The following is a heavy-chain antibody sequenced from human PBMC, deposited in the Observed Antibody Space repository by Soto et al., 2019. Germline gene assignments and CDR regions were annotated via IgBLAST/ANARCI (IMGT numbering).Heavy chain of an antibody. CDR2: MNPNSAGR. CDR1: GYTFTGHY. V-gene: IGHV1-2*02. D-gene: IGHD6-6*01. Sequence: ASVKVSCKASGYTFTGHYMHWVRQASGQGREWVGWMNPNSAGRNHAQKMQGRVTMTRDTSISTAYMELSRLRSDDTAVYYCERLEYSSSDGDGMDGWGQGTTVTVP. J-gene: IGHJ6*02. CDR3: ERLEYSSSDGDGMDG.